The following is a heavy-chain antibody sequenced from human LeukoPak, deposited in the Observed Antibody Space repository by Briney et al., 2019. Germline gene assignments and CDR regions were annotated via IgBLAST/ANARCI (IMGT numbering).Heavy chain of an antibody. J-gene: IGHJ4*02. D-gene: IGHD3-10*01. CDR1: GFTFSSYS. Sequence: EGSLRLSCAASGFTFSSYSMNWVRQAPGKGLEWVSSISSSSSYIYYADSVKGRFTISRDNAKNSLYLQMNSLRAEDTAVYYCAREPMVGLDYWGQGTLVTVSS. V-gene: IGHV3-21*01. CDR3: AREPMVGLDY. CDR2: ISSSSSYI.